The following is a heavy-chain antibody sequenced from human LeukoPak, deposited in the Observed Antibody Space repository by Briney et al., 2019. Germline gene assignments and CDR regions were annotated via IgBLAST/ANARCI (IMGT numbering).Heavy chain of an antibody. CDR3: ARDHTVTTWRFSLAAYYFDY. J-gene: IGHJ4*02. D-gene: IGHD4-17*01. CDR1: GFTFSSYS. V-gene: IGHV3-21*01. Sequence: PGGSLRLSCAASGFTFSSYSTNWVRQAPGKGLEWVSSISSSSSYMYYADSVKGRFTISRDNAKNSLYLQMNSLRAEDTAVYYCARDHTVTTWRFSLAAYYFDYWGQGTLVTVSS. CDR2: ISSSSSYM.